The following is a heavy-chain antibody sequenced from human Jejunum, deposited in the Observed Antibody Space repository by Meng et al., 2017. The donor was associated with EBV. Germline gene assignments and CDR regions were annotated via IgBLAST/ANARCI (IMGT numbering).Heavy chain of an antibody. CDR1: GFTFSSYW. CDR3: AKDLSWNQADY. CDR2: INTDGSIT. D-gene: IGHD1-14*01. V-gene: IGHV3-74*01. Sequence: EVQLVESGGGLVQPGGSLTLSRAASGFTFSSYWMHWFRQAPGKGLVWVSRINTDGSITNCADSVKGRFTISRDNARNTLYLQMNSLRAEDTAMYYCAKDLSWNQADYWGQGILVTVSS. J-gene: IGHJ4*02.